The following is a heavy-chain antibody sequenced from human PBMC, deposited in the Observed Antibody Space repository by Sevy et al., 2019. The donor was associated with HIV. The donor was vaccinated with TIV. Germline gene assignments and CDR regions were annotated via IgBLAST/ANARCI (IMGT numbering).Heavy chain of an antibody. J-gene: IGHJ4*02. CDR3: ARAVSGWYDHYFDP. Sequence: ATVKVSCKASGYTFTSYDINWVRQATGQGLEWMGWMNPNSGNTGYAQKFQGRVTMTRNTAINTAYMELSSLRSEDTAVYYCARAVSGWYDHYFDPWGQGTLVTVSS. V-gene: IGHV1-8*01. CDR1: GYTFTSYD. D-gene: IGHD6-19*01. CDR2: MNPNSGNT.